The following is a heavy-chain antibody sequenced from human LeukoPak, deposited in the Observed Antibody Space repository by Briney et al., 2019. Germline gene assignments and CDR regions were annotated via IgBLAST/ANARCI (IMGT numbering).Heavy chain of an antibody. CDR1: GGTFSSYA. J-gene: IGHJ4*02. D-gene: IGHD3-10*01. Sequence: EASVKVSCKASGGTFSSYAISWVRQAPGQGLEWMGWINPNSGGTNYAQKFQGRVTMTRDTSISTAYMELSRLRSDDTAVYYCARCDMVRGPGDFDYWGQGTLSPSPQ. CDR3: ARCDMVRGPGDFDY. CDR2: INPNSGGT. V-gene: IGHV1-2*02.